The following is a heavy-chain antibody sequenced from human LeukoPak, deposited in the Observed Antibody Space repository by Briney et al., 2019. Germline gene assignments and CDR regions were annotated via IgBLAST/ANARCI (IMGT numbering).Heavy chain of an antibody. V-gene: IGHV4-59*01. J-gene: IGHJ4*02. CDR1: GGSISSYY. Sequence: PSETLSLTCTVSGGSISSYYWSWIRQPPGKGLEWIGYIYYSGSTNYNPSLKSRVTISVGTSKNQFPLKLRSVTAADTAVYYCARVTGYVIEDYFDYWGQGTLVTVSS. CDR3: ARVTGYVIEDYFDY. CDR2: IYYSGST. D-gene: IGHD3-22*01.